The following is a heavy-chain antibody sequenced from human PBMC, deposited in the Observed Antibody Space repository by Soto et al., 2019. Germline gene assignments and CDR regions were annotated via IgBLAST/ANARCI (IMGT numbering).Heavy chain of an antibody. Sequence: PGGSLRLSCAASGFTFSSYGMHWVRQAPGKGLEWVAVISYDGSNKYYADSVKGRFTISRDNSKNTLYLQMNSLRAEDTAVYYCAKDSVDIWFGDTYYYYGMDVWGQGTTVTVS. CDR2: ISYDGSNK. J-gene: IGHJ6*02. CDR3: AKDSVDIWFGDTYYYYGMDV. CDR1: GFTFSSYG. D-gene: IGHD3-10*01. V-gene: IGHV3-30*18.